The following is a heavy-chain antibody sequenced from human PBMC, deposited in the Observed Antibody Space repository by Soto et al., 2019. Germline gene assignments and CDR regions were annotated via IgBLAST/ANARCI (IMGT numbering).Heavy chain of an antibody. CDR3: ARHDYGDYVSFFDY. CDR2: IYYSGST. V-gene: IGHV4-39*01. CDR1: GGSISSSSYY. Sequence: QLQLQESGPGLVKPSETLSLTCTVSGGSISSSSYYWGWIRQPPGKGQEWIGSIYYSGSTYYNPSLKSRVTISVDTSKNQFSLKLSSVTAADTAVYYCARHDYGDYVSFFDYWGQGTLVTVSS. D-gene: IGHD4-17*01. J-gene: IGHJ4*02.